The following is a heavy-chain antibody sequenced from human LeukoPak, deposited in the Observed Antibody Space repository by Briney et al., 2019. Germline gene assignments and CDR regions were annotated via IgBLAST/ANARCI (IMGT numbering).Heavy chain of an antibody. CDR3: AIRTHVDIVATLGERVKKGLDY. V-gene: IGHV1-46*01. J-gene: IGHJ4*02. D-gene: IGHD5-12*01. CDR2: IKSTGDTT. Sequence: ASVQVSCKTSGYTFTSYHMHWVRQAPGQGLEWVAIIKSTGDTTVYAQKFQGRVTMTRNTSMSTAYMELSSLRSEDTAVYYCAIRTHVDIVATLGERVKKGLDYWGQGTPVTVSA. CDR1: GYTFTSYH.